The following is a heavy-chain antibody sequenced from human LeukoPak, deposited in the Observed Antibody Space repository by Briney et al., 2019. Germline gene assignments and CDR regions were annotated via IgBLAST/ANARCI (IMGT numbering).Heavy chain of an antibody. CDR1: GFTFSSYH. D-gene: IGHD4-11*01. CDR3: AKRMTTLGGPFDI. J-gene: IGHJ3*02. Sequence: SGGSLRLSCAASGFTFSSYHMSWVRQAPGKGLEWVSAISGSGGSTYYADSVKGRCTISRDNSKNTLYLQMNSLRAEDTAVYYCAKRMTTLGGPFDIWGQGTMVTVSS. V-gene: IGHV3-23*01. CDR2: ISGSGGST.